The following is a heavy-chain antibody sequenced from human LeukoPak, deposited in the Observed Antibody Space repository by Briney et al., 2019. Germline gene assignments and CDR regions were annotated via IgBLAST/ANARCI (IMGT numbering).Heavy chain of an antibody. J-gene: IGHJ4*02. D-gene: IGHD3-22*01. CDR1: GFTFSGSA. Sequence: PGGSLRLSCATSGFTFSGSAIHWVRQASGKGLEWVGRIRSKANSYATTDAASVKGRFTISRDDSKNTAYLQMNSLKTEDTAVYYCTRPSYDSSVSGVVYWGQGTPVTVSS. V-gene: IGHV3-73*01. CDR2: IRSKANSYAT. CDR3: TRPSYDSSVSGVVY.